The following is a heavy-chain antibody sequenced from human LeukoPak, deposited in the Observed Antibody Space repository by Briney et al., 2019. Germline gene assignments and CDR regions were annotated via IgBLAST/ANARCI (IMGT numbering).Heavy chain of an antibody. J-gene: IGHJ4*02. V-gene: IGHV1-46*01. D-gene: IGHD1-14*01. CDR2: INPSGGSR. CDR1: GYTFTSYY. CDR3: ARDGPEGGDY. Sequence: ASVKVSCKASGYTFTSYYMHWVRQAPGQGLEWMGIINPSGGSRSDAQKFQGRVTMTRGTSTSTVYMELSSLRSEDTAVYYCARDGPEGGDYWGQGTLVTVSS.